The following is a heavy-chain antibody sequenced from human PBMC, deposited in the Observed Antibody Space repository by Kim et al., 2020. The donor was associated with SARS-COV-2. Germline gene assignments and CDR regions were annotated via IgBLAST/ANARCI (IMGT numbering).Heavy chain of an antibody. CDR2: ISYDGSNK. D-gene: IGHD3-10*01. Sequence: GGSLRLSCAASGFTFSSYAMHWVRQAPGKGLEWVAVISYDGSNKYYADSVKGRFTISRDNSKNTLYLQMNSLRAEDTAVYYCARSITTMVRGVIITRVVGMDVWGQGTTVTVSS. V-gene: IGHV3-30*04. CDR3: ARSITTMVRGVIITRVVGMDV. CDR1: GFTFSSYA. J-gene: IGHJ6*02.